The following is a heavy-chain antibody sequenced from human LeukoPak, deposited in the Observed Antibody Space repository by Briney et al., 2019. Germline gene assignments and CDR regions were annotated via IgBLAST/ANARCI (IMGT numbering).Heavy chain of an antibody. Sequence: SETLSLTCSVSGGSISSSNYFWGWIRQPPGKGLEWIGYIYYSGSTNYNPSLKSRVTISVDTSKNQFSLKLSSVTAADTAVYYCASLAVVTAIKEGDNFDYWGQGTLVTVSS. CDR1: GGSISSSNYF. J-gene: IGHJ4*02. CDR3: ASLAVVTAIKEGDNFDY. D-gene: IGHD2-21*02. CDR2: IYYSGST. V-gene: IGHV4-61*05.